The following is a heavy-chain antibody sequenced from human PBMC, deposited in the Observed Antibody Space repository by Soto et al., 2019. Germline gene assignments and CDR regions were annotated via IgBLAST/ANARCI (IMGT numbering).Heavy chain of an antibody. CDR3: ARDVRDIVVVVAAPEPILPDY. D-gene: IGHD2-15*01. V-gene: IGHV3-30*03. J-gene: IGHJ4*02. CDR1: GLPFSNYD. Sequence: AWSPRICCAASGLPFSNYDMYWVRKAPGKGLDWVAVISYDGSNKYYADSVKGRFTISRDNSKNTLYLQMNSLRAEDTAVYYCARDVRDIVVVVAAPEPILPDYWGQGTLVTGSA. CDR2: ISYDGSNK.